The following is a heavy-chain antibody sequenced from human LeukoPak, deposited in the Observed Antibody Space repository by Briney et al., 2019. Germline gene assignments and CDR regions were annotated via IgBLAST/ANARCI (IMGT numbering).Heavy chain of an antibody. CDR3: ARLNDFWSGYDY. CDR2: IYYSGST. Sequence: SETLSLTGTGSGGSISSYYWSWRRQPPGKRLEWIGYIYYSGSTNYNPSLKSRVTISVDTSKNQFSLKLSSVTAADTAVYYCARLNDFWSGYDYWGQGTLVTVSS. D-gene: IGHD3-3*01. J-gene: IGHJ4*02. CDR1: GGSISSYY. V-gene: IGHV4-59*08.